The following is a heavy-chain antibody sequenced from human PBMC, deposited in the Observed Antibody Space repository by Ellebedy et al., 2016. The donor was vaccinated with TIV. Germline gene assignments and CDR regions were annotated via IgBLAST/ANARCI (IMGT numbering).Heavy chain of an antibody. CDR3: ARESVAAAITDYYYYGMDV. CDR1: GGTFSSYA. D-gene: IGHD6-13*01. Sequence: ASVKVSCXASGGTFSSYAISWVRQAPGQGLEWMGGIIPIFGTANYAQKFQGRVTITADKSTSTAYMELSSLRSEDTAVYYCARESVAAAITDYYYYGMDVWGQGTTVTLSS. V-gene: IGHV1-69*06. J-gene: IGHJ6*02. CDR2: IIPIFGTA.